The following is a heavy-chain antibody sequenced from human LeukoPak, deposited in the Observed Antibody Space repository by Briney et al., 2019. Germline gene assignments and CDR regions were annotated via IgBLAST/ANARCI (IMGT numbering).Heavy chain of an antibody. V-gene: IGHV1-18*01. CDR1: GYTFSSYG. D-gene: IGHD1-26*01. CDR3: ARDGGGSYYPRRPIDY. CDR2: ISGYSRNT. Sequence: ASVEVSCKASGYTFSSYGISWVRQAPGQGLEWMGWISGYSRNTYYGQKFQGRMSLTTDASMNTAYMELRSLRSDDTAVYYCARDGGGSYYPRRPIDYWGQGTLVTVSS. J-gene: IGHJ4*02.